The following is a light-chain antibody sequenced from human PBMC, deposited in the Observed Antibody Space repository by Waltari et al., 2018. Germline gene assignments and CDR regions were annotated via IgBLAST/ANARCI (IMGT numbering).Light chain of an antibody. Sequence: QSALTQSASVSGSPGQSITISCTGTSSDVGSYNLVSWYQQHPGKAPKLMIYEVSKRPSGVSNRVSGSKSGNTASLTISGLQAEDEADYYCCSYAGSSPYVFGTGTKVTVL. V-gene: IGLV2-23*02. J-gene: IGLJ1*01. CDR1: SSDVGSYNL. CDR2: EVS. CDR3: CSYAGSSPYV.